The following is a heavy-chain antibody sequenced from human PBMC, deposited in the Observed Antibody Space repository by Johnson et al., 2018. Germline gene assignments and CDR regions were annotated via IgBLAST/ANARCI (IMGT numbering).Heavy chain of an antibody. V-gene: IGHV3-23*04. Sequence: VQLVQSGGGLVQPGGSLRLSCAASGFTFSSYAMSWVRQAPGKGLEWVSAISGSGGTKYYADPVKGRFTFSRDNSKNTLYLHMNSLRAEDTPVYYCAKRTTYCSCGNCFHYYYYGMDVWGQGTTVTVSS. J-gene: IGHJ6*02. CDR2: ISGSGGTK. CDR3: AKRTTYCSCGNCFHYYYYGMDV. CDR1: GFTFSSYA. D-gene: IGHD2-15*01.